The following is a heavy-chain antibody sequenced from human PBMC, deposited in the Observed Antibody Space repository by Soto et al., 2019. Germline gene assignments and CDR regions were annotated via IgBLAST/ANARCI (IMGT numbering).Heavy chain of an antibody. V-gene: IGHV4-59*01. CDR2: IYYSGST. CDR1: GGSISSYY. Sequence: SETLSLTCTVSGGSISSYYWSWIRQPPGKGLEWIGYIYYSGSTNYNPSLKSRVTISVDTSKNQFSLKLRSVTAADTAVYYCARERYCSGGSCYPDYWGQGTLVTVSS. CDR3: ARERYCSGGSCYPDY. J-gene: IGHJ4*02. D-gene: IGHD2-15*01.